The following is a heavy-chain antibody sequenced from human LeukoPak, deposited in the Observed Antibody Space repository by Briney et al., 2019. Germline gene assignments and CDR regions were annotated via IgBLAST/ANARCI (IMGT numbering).Heavy chain of an antibody. D-gene: IGHD3-22*01. CDR3: AKAGVRYSDSSALYAFDF. Sequence: SETLSLTCTVSGGSISSASYFWAWIRQRPGKGLEWIGTLYYSGSTYYSASLKSRVTMSGDTSRNQFSLRLSSVNAADTAVYYCAKAGVRYSDSSALYAFDFWGPGTMVTVSS. CDR2: LYYSGST. CDR1: GGSISSASYF. V-gene: IGHV4-39*01. J-gene: IGHJ3*01.